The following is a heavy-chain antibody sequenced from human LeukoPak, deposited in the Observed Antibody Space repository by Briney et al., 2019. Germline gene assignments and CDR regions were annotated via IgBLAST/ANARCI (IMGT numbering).Heavy chain of an antibody. CDR2: INPNSGGT. CDR1: GYTFTGYY. V-gene: IGHV1-2*02. J-gene: IGHJ5*02. CDR3: ARELSTSTETKNYDILTGYGLDP. D-gene: IGHD3-9*01. Sequence: ASVKVSCKASGYTFTGYYMHWVRQAPGQGLEWMGWINPNSGGTNYAQKFQGRVTMTRDTSISTAYMELSRLRSDDTAVYYCARELSTSTETKNYDILTGYGLDPWGQGTLVTVSS.